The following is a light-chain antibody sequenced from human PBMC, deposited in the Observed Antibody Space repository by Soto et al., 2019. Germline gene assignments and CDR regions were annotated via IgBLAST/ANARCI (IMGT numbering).Light chain of an antibody. CDR3: CSYGGSYTWV. J-gene: IGLJ2*01. CDR1: SGDVGGYNF. Sequence: QSALTQPRSVSGSPGQSVTISCTGTSGDVGGYNFVSWYQQHPGKVPTLVIFDVGHRPSGVPDRFSGSKSGNTASLTISGLQAEDEADYYCCSYGGSYTWVFGGGTKLTVL. CDR2: DVG. V-gene: IGLV2-11*01.